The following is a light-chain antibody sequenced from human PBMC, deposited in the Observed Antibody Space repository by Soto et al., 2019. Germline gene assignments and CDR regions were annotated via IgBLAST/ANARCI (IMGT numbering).Light chain of an antibody. V-gene: IGKV1-27*01. CDR3: QKYDSAPLT. CDR2: AAS. J-gene: IGKJ4*01. Sequence: DIQMTQSPSSLSASVGDRVTITCRASQAISNYLAWYQQKPGKVPKVLIYAASTLQSGVSPRFSGGGSGTHFTLTISSLQPEDVATYYCQKYDSAPLTFGGGTKVEIK. CDR1: QAISNY.